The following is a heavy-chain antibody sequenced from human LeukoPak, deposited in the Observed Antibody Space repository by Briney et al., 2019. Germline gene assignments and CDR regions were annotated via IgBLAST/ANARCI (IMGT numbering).Heavy chain of an antibody. CDR2: MNPNSGNT. Sequence: ASVKVSCMASGYTFTSYDINWVRQATGQGLEWMGWMNPNSGNTGYAQKFQGRVTMTRNTSLSTAYMELSSLRSEDTAVYYCARAGPTVSSSPRLLRFDPWGQGTLVTVSS. J-gene: IGHJ5*02. CDR1: GYTFTSYD. V-gene: IGHV1-8*01. CDR3: ARAGPTVSSSPRLLRFDP. D-gene: IGHD6-6*01.